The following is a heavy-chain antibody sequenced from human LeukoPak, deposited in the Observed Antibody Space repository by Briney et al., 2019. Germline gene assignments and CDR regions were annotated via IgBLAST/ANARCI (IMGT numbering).Heavy chain of an antibody. V-gene: IGHV1-2*02. Sequence: GASVKVSCKASGYTFTSYDINWVRQATGQGLEWMGWINPNSGGTNYAQKFQGRVTMTRDTSISTAYMELSRLTSDDTAVYYCARGLRAAVFDIWGQGTMVTVSS. CDR1: GYTFTSYD. J-gene: IGHJ3*02. CDR2: INPNSGGT. CDR3: ARGLRAAVFDI. D-gene: IGHD2-2*01.